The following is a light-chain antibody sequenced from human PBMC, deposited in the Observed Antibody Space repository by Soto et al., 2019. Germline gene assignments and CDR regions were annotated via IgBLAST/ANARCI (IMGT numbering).Light chain of an antibody. J-gene: IGKJ1*01. CDR3: QQHSTYPWT. Sequence: DIPMTQSPSTLSASVGDRVTITCRASQTISTLLAWYQQRPGKAPNLLIYKASSFESEVPSRFNGSGAGTEFTLTISSLQPNDFATSFCQQHSTYPWTLGQGTKVEVK. CDR2: KAS. V-gene: IGKV1-5*03. CDR1: QTISTL.